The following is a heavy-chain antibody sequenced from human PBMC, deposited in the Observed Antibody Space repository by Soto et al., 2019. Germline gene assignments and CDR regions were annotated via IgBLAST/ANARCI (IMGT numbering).Heavy chain of an antibody. D-gene: IGHD3-9*01. V-gene: IGHV3-48*01. CDR1: GFTFSSHW. CDR2: IDNRSNVI. Sequence: GGSLRLSCAASGFTFSSHWIHWVRQAPGKGLEWLSYIDNRSNVIDFADSVKGRFTISRDNAKNSLFLQMNSLRADDTAVYYCARDKDWAFDYWGQGTLVTVSS. CDR3: ARDKDWAFDY. J-gene: IGHJ4*02.